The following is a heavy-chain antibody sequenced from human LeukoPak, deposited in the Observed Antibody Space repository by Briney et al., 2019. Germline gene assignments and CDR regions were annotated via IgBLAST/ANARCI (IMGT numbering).Heavy chain of an antibody. CDR2: SNPNRGDT. CDR3: ARYGSAWEFYC. V-gene: IGHV1-2*02. Sequence: ASVKVSCKTSGYSFTGYYIHWVRQAPGHRLEWMGWSNPNRGDTNYAQNFQGRVTMTRDTSINTAYMELRRLRSDDTAVYYSARYGSAWEFYCWGQGTPVTVSS. D-gene: IGHD6-19*01. CDR1: GYSFTGYY. J-gene: IGHJ4*02.